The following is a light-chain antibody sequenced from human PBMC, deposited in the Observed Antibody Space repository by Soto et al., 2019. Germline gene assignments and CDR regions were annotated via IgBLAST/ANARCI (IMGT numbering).Light chain of an antibody. CDR2: DDS. CDR1: NIESKS. J-gene: IGLJ2*01. CDR3: QVWDDSDDYHVV. Sequence: SYELTQPPSVSVAPGQTARFSCGGDNIESKSVHWYQQKPGQAPVLVVYDDSDRPSGIPERFSGSNSGNTATLTISRVEAGDEADYYCQVWDDSDDYHVVFGGGTKLTVL. V-gene: IGLV3-21*02.